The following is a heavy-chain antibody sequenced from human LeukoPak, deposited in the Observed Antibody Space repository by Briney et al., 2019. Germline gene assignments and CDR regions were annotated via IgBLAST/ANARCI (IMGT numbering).Heavy chain of an antibody. CDR1: GGSISSYF. Sequence: SETLSLTCTVSGGSISSYFWTWIRQPPGKGLEWIGHIYDSGSTTYNPSLKSRVTMSVDTSKNQFSLNLSSVTAADTAVYYCARGRIGGPKAPFDYWGQGTLVTVSS. CDR2: IYDSGST. J-gene: IGHJ4*02. CDR3: ARGRIGGPKAPFDY. D-gene: IGHD3-16*01. V-gene: IGHV4-59*01.